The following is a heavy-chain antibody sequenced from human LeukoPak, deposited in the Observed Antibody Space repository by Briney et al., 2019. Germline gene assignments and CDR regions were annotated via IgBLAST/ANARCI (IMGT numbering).Heavy chain of an antibody. V-gene: IGHV3-11*01. J-gene: IGHJ4*02. CDR1: GFTFSDSY. CDR2: ISGSASDV. Sequence: PGGSLRLSCAASGFTFSDSYMTWIRHAPVKGLELLSYISGSASDVNYIDSVRGRFTISRDNAKNSLYLHMNSLTVEDTAVYYCSRDPRHNDYWGQGTLVTVSS. CDR3: SRDPRHNDY.